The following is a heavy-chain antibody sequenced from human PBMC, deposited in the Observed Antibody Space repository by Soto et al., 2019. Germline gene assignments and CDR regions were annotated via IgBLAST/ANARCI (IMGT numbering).Heavy chain of an antibody. V-gene: IGHV1-69*13. Sequence: ASVKVSCKASGGTFGSQGIAWVRQAPGQGLEWMGGFIAMLGTPTYAKKVQGRATISADESLTSSYLELRSLRSEDTGVYFCARGAMANFGCWGQGTVGTV. CDR1: GGTFGSQG. CDR2: FIAMLGTP. D-gene: IGHD5-18*01. CDR3: ARGAMANFGC. J-gene: IGHJ4*02.